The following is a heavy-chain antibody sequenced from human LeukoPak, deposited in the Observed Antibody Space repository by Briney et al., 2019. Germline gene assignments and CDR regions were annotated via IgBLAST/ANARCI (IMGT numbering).Heavy chain of an antibody. Sequence: GGSLRLSCAASGFTFSSYGMSWVRQAPGKGLEWVSAISGSGGSTYYADSVKGRFTISRDNSKNTLYLQMNSLRAEDTAVYYCAKDREWGYSYGSNWFDPWGQGTLVTVSS. CDR1: GFTFSSYG. D-gene: IGHD5-18*01. J-gene: IGHJ5*02. V-gene: IGHV3-23*01. CDR2: ISGSGGST. CDR3: AKDREWGYSYGSNWFDP.